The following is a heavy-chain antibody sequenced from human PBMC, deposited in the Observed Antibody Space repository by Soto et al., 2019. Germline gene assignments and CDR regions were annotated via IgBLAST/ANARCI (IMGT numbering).Heavy chain of an antibody. D-gene: IGHD3-16*01. CDR1: GYSFTNYY. Sequence: PGESLKISCKGSGYSFTNYYIAWVRQLPGKGLEWMGIINPGDSDTRYNPSFQGQVTMSADKSISTAYLQWSSLQALDTAMYYCAISYPLGSGYSYYGMDVWGQGTTVTVSS. V-gene: IGHV5-51*01. CDR3: AISYPLGSGYSYYGMDV. CDR2: INPGDSDT. J-gene: IGHJ6*02.